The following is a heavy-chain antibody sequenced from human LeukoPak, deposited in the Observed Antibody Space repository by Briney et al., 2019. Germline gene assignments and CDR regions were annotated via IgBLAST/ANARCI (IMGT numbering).Heavy chain of an antibody. J-gene: IGHJ4*02. CDR2: INHSGST. Sequence: PSETLSLTCAVYGGSFSGYYWSWLRQPPGHGLEWIGEINHSGSTNYNPSLTSRVTISVDTSKNQFSLKLSSVTAADTAVYYCARLVAGFVGATNDYWGQGTLVTVSS. V-gene: IGHV4-34*01. CDR3: ARLVAGFVGATNDY. D-gene: IGHD1-26*01. CDR1: GGSFSGYY.